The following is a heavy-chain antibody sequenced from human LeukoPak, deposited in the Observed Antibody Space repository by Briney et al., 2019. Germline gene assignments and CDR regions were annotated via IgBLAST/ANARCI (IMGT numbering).Heavy chain of an antibody. Sequence: SETLSPTGAVYGASSSGYYWTWIRHPPRKGLEWIGEINHSGITTYTTSLKRRVSISLDTSKNQFSLKVTSITAADTAVYYCARGQIYYVILSGYPSDDGFGVWGQGTLVTVSS. J-gene: IGHJ3*01. V-gene: IGHV4-34*01. D-gene: IGHD3-9*01. CDR2: INHSGIT. CDR1: GASSSGYY. CDR3: ARGQIYYVILSGYPSDDGFGV.